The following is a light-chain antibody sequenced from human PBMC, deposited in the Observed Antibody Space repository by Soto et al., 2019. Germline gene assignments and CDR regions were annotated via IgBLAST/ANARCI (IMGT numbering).Light chain of an antibody. CDR3: QQYSKWPLT. CDR2: GAS. J-gene: IGKJ4*01. V-gene: IGKV3-15*01. CDR1: QTVSGT. Sequence: EIVMTQSPATLSVSPGERATLSCRASQTVSGTLSWYQQKTGQPPRLLIYGASTRATGISARCSGGGSGTEIALIISYLQSEDFAVYYCQQYSKWPLTFGGGTKVEIK.